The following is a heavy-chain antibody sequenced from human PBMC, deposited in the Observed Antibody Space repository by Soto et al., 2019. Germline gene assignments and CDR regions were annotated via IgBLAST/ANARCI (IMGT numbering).Heavy chain of an antibody. D-gene: IGHD6-6*01. J-gene: IGHJ5*02. CDR1: GFSLSNARMG. Sequence: QVTLKESGPVLVIPTETLTLTCTVYGFSLSNARMGVSWIRQPPGKALEWLAHIFSNDEKSYSTSLKSRLTISKDTSKSQVVLTMTNMDPVDTATYYCARLPVLVPYNWFDPWGQGTLVTVSS. CDR2: IFSNDEK. CDR3: ARLPVLVPYNWFDP. V-gene: IGHV2-26*01.